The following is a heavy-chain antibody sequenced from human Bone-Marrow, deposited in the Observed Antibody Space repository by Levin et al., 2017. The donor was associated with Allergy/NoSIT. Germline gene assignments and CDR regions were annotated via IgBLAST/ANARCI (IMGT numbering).Heavy chain of an antibody. CDR3: ARAPGDRAPRPTYYYYYYGMDV. Sequence: GESLKISCAASGFTFSSYAMHWVRQAPGKGLEWVAVISYDGSNKYYADSVKGRFTISRDNSKNTLYLQMNSLRAEDTAVYYCARAPGDRAPRPTYYYYYYGMDVWGQGTTVTVSS. J-gene: IGHJ6*02. V-gene: IGHV3-30-3*01. CDR2: ISYDGSNK. CDR1: GFTFSSYA. D-gene: IGHD2-21*01.